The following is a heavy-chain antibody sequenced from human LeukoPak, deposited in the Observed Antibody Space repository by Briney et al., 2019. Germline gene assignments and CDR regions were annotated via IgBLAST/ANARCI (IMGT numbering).Heavy chain of an antibody. D-gene: IGHD4-23*01. V-gene: IGHV1-18*01. CDR3: AREFGHCYGDNCFYFFDT. Sequence: ASVKVSCKASGYTLTNYNISWVRQAPGPGLEWMGWINTYKGDTPYAQKLQARVTMTADTSTNTANMELRSLRFDDTAVYYCAREFGHCYGDNCFYFFDTWGQGFRVTVSS. CDR1: GYTLTNYN. CDR2: INTYKGDT. J-gene: IGHJ4*02.